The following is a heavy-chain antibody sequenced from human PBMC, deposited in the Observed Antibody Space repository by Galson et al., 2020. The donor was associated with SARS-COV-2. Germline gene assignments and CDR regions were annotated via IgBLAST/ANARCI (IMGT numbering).Heavy chain of an antibody. V-gene: IGHV4-38-2*01. CDR2: IYRSGGT. CDR3: ARRVDVVVAAATGGQFDP. D-gene: IGHD2-15*01. CDR1: GYSIRSGYY. J-gene: IGHJ5*02. Sequence: SETLSLTCGVSGYSIRSGYYWGWIRQPPGKGLEWIGTIYRSGGTNYNPSLKSRVTISMDTSINQFSLRLSSVTAADTAFYYCARRVDVVVAAATGGQFDPWGQGILVTVSS.